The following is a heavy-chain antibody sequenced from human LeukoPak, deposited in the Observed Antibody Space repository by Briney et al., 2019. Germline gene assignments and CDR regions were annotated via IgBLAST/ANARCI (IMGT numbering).Heavy chain of an antibody. CDR1: GYTFTGYY. Sequence: ASVKVSCKASGYTFTGYYMHWVRQAPGQGLEWMGWINPNSGGTNYAQKFQGRVTMTRDTSISTAYMELSRLRSDDTAVYYCARGLMREYNSGWYMHYFDYWGQGTLVTVSS. CDR2: INPNSGGT. J-gene: IGHJ4*02. D-gene: IGHD6-19*01. V-gene: IGHV1-2*02. CDR3: ARGLMREYNSGWYMHYFDY.